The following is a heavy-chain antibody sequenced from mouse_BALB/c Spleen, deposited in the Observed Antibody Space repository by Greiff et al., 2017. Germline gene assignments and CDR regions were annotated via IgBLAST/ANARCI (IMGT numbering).Heavy chain of an antibody. CDR2: INPSTGYT. V-gene: IGHV1-7*01. CDR1: GYTFTSYW. J-gene: IGHJ3*01. CDR3: ARSGWDVRRMAY. D-gene: IGHD4-1*01. Sequence: QVQLQQSGAELAKPGASVKMSCKASGYTFTSYWMHWVKQRPGQGLEWIGYINPSTGYTEDNQKFKDKATLTADKSSTTAYMHLSSLTSEDSAVYYCARSGWDVRRMAYWGQGTLVTVSA.